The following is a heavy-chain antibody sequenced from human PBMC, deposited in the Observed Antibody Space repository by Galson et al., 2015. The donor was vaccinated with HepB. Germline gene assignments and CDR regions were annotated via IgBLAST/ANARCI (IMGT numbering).Heavy chain of an antibody. V-gene: IGHV6-1*01. CDR2: TYYRSKWYN. Sequence: CAISGDSVSSNSAAWNWIRQSPSRGLEWLGRTYYRSKWYNDYAVSVKSRITINPDTSKNQFSLQLNSVTPEDTAVYYCARDPLEYGDYGGGGMDVWGQGTTVTVSS. D-gene: IGHD4-17*01. CDR1: GDSVSSNSAA. J-gene: IGHJ6*02. CDR3: ARDPLEYGDYGGGGMDV.